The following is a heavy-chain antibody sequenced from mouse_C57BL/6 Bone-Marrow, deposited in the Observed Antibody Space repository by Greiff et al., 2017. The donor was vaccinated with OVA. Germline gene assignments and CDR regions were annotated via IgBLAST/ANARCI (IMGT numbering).Heavy chain of an antibody. CDR3: ARWGYYRAMDY. D-gene: IGHD2-3*01. CDR1: GYTFTSYG. V-gene: IGHV1-81*01. CDR2: ISPRSGNT. J-gene: IGHJ4*01. Sequence: QVQLQQSGAELARPGASVKLSCKASGYTFTSYGISWVKQRTGQGLEWIGEISPRSGNTYYNEKFKGKATLTADKSSSTAYMELRSLTSEDSAVYFCARWGYYRAMDYWGQGTSVTVSS.